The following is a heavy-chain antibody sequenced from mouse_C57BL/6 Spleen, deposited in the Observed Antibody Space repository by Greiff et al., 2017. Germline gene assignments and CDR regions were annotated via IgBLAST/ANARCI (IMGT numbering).Heavy chain of an antibody. CDR2: IYPGGGYT. J-gene: IGHJ2*01. Sequence: QVQLQQSGAELVRPGTSVKMSCKASGYTFTNYWIGWAKQRPGHGLEWIGDIYPGGGYTNYNEKFKGKATLTADKSSSTAYMQFSSLTSEDSAIYYCARKGDYYGSSFFFDYWGQGTTLTVSS. CDR3: ARKGDYYGSSFFFDY. V-gene: IGHV1-63*01. D-gene: IGHD1-1*01. CDR1: GYTFTNYW.